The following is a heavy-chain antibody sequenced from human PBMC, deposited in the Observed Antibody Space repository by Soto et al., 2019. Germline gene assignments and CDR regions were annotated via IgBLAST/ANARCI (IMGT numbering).Heavy chain of an antibody. D-gene: IGHD6-13*01. J-gene: IGHJ5*02. Sequence: ASVKVSCKASGYTFTGYYMHWVRQAPGQGLEWMGWINPNSGGTNYAQKFQGWVTMTRETSISTAYMELSRLRSDDTAVYYCARDLISIAAAGTGSNWFDPWGQGTLVTVSS. V-gene: IGHV1-2*04. CDR2: INPNSGGT. CDR3: ARDLISIAAAGTGSNWFDP. CDR1: GYTFTGYY.